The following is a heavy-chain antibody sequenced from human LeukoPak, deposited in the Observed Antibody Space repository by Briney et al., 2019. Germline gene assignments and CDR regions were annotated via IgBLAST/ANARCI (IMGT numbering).Heavy chain of an antibody. D-gene: IGHD6-13*01. V-gene: IGHV4-39*07. Sequence: SETLSLTCTVSGGSISSSSYYWGWIRQPPGKGLEWIGSIYYSGSTYYNPSLKSRVTISVDTSKNQFSLKLSSVTAADTAVYYCARDRGASIAAAGIVHWFDPWGQGTLVTVSS. CDR3: ARDRGASIAAAGIVHWFDP. J-gene: IGHJ5*02. CDR2: IYYSGST. CDR1: GGSISSSSYY.